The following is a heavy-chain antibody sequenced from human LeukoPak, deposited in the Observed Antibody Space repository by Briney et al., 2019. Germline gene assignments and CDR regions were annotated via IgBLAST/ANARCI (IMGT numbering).Heavy chain of an antibody. V-gene: IGHV4-30-2*05. Sequence: SLTLSLTCAVSGDSISSGTYSWTWIRQPPGKGLEWIGFISHSGSTYYNPSLKSRVTISVDTSKNQFSLKLSSVTAADTAVYYCARGSLTYYDSSGYYYRAFDIWGQGTMVTVSS. CDR2: ISHSGST. CDR3: ARGSLTYYDSSGYYYRAFDI. D-gene: IGHD3-22*01. CDR1: GDSISSGTYS. J-gene: IGHJ3*02.